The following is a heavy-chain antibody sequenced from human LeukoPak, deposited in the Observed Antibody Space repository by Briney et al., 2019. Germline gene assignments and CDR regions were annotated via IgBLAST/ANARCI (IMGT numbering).Heavy chain of an antibody. Sequence: SETLSLTCTVSGGSISRYYWSWIRQPPGKGLEWIGYIYYSGSTNYNPSLKSRVTISVGTSKNQFSLKLSSVTAADTAVYYCAREGGSSWYHAYYFDYWGQGTLVTVSS. V-gene: IGHV4-59*01. CDR3: AREGGSSWYHAYYFDY. J-gene: IGHJ4*02. D-gene: IGHD6-13*01. CDR2: IYYSGST. CDR1: GGSISRYY.